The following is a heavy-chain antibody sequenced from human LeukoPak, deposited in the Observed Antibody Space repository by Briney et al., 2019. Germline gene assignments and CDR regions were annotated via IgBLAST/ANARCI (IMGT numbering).Heavy chain of an antibody. CDR2: IYPGAHSDM. V-gene: IGHV5-51*01. D-gene: IGHD3-10*01. J-gene: IGHJ3*01. CDR1: GYTFTIYW. Sequence: GESLKISCRASGYTFTIYWIGWVRLMPDKGLEWMAIIYPGAHSDMRYSPSFQGQVTISFDRSINTAYLQWSSLKASDTAMYYCARNHYYGAGTYYNVFDALDFWGQGTMVTVSS. CDR3: ARNHYYGAGTYYNVFDALDF.